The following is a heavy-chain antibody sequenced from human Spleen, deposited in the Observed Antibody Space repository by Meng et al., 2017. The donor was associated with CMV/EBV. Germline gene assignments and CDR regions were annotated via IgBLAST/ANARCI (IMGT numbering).Heavy chain of an antibody. D-gene: IGHD2-2*02. V-gene: IGHV1-69*05. CDR2: IIPIFGIA. CDR3: ARDRTGDCSSTSCYNYYYYYGMDV. Sequence: SVKVSCKASEGTFRTYAVTWVRQAPGQGLEWMGGIIPIFGIANYAQKFQGRVTITTDESTSTAYMELSSLRSEDTAVYYCARDRTGDCSSTSCYNYYYYYGMDVWGQGTTVTVSS. CDR1: EGTFRTYA. J-gene: IGHJ6*02.